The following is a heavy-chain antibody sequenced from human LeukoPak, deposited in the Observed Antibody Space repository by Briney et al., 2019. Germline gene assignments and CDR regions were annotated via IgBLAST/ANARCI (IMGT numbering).Heavy chain of an antibody. CDR3: ARAVVVVATTPSPYYYYYYMDV. CDR1: GYTFTSYG. Sequence: ASVKVSCKASGYTFTSYGISWVRQAPGQGLEWMGWISAYNGNTNYAQKLQGRVTMTTDTSTSTAYMELRSLRSDDTAVYYCARAVVVVATTPSPYYYYYYMDVWGKGTTVTISS. CDR2: ISAYNGNT. V-gene: IGHV1-18*01. J-gene: IGHJ6*03. D-gene: IGHD2-15*01.